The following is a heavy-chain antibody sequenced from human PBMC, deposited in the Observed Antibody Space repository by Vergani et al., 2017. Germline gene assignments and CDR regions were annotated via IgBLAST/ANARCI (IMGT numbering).Heavy chain of an antibody. J-gene: IGHJ4*02. CDR1: GGSISGVSYY. D-gene: IGHD2-21*01. Sequence: QVKLQESGPGLLKPSQTLSLTCTVSGGSISGVSYYLSWVRQPAGKGLEWIGRIYYSGRTDYNPSLESRVTISVDTSKNTFSLKLNSVTAADTAIYYCADLYGDDGFSPFWGQGTLVTVSS. CDR2: IYYSGRT. CDR3: ADLYGDDGFSPF. V-gene: IGHV4-61*02.